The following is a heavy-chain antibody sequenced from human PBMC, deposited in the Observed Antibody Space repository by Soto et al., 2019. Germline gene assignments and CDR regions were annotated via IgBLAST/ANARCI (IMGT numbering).Heavy chain of an antibody. CDR2: MLYSGLT. D-gene: IGHD2-15*01. Sequence: SETLSLTCSVSGYSVSSSDYYWAWIRQPPGKGLEWIGSMLYSGLTYYDPSLKSRVTLSVDTSKNQFSVRLNSVTASDTAVYYCAPLSVSLSGPYGIHVWGQGTTVTVSS. CDR1: GYSVSSSDYY. CDR3: APLSVSLSGPYGIHV. V-gene: IGHV4-39*01. J-gene: IGHJ6*02.